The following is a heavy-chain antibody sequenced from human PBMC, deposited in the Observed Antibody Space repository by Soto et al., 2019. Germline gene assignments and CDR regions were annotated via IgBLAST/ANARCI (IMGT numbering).Heavy chain of an antibody. CDR3: ARDFTGSYLGLDY. J-gene: IGHJ4*02. CDR2: INAGNGNT. V-gene: IGHV1-3*01. Sequence: QVQLVQSGAEVKKPGASVKVSCKASGYTFTSYAMQWVRQAPGQRLEWMGWINAGNGNTKYSQKFQGRVTITRDTSASTAYMELSSLRSEDTAVYYCARDFTGSYLGLDYWGQGTLVTVSS. D-gene: IGHD1-26*01. CDR1: GYTFTSYA.